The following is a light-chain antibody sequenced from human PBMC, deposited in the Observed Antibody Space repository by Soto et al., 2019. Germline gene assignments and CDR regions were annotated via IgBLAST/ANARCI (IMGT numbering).Light chain of an antibody. CDR2: DVS. J-gene: IGLJ3*02. Sequence: QSVLTQPRSVSGSPEQSVTISCTGTSSDVGGYNYVSWYQQHPDKAPKLMIYDVSKRPSGVPDRFSGSKSGNTASLTISGLQAEDEADYYCCSYAGSYILVFGGGTKVTVL. V-gene: IGLV2-11*01. CDR3: CSYAGSYILV. CDR1: SSDVGGYNY.